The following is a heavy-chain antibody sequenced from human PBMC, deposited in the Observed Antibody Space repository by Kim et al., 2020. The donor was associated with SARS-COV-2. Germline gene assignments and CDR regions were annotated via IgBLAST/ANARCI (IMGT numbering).Heavy chain of an antibody. V-gene: IGHV1-2*02. J-gene: IGHJ4*02. Sequence: CQGRVTMTRDTSISTAYMELSRLRSDDTAVYYCARDWIMVQGVIWIAFDYWGQGTLVTVSS. D-gene: IGHD3-10*01. CDR3: ARDWIMVQGVIWIAFDY.